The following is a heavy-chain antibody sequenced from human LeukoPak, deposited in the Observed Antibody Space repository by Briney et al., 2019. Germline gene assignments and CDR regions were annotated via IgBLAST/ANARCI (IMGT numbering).Heavy chain of an antibody. D-gene: IGHD2-15*01. CDR2: ISPYNGNT. CDR3: ARDRAVVVAATDY. V-gene: IGHV1-18*01. J-gene: IGHJ4*02. CDR1: GYTFTTYG. Sequence: ASVKVSCKASGYTFTTYGISWVPQAPGQGLELMGWISPYNGNTNYAQNLQGRVTITKDTSTSTAYMELRSLRSDDTAVYYCARDRAVVVAATDYWGQGTLVTVSS.